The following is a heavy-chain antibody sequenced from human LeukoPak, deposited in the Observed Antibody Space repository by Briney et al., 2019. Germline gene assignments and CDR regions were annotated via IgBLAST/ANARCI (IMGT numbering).Heavy chain of an antibody. CDR1: GFTFSSYW. J-gene: IGHJ6*03. CDR2: IKQDGSEK. CDR3: ARDRRLVGRYYYYYMDV. D-gene: IGHD3-16*02. Sequence: GGSLRLSCAASGFTFSSYWMSWVRQAPGNGLEWVANIKQDGSEKYYVDSVKGRFTISRDNAKNSLYLQMNSLRAEDTAVYYCARDRRLVGRYYYYYMDVWGKGTTVTVSS. V-gene: IGHV3-7*01.